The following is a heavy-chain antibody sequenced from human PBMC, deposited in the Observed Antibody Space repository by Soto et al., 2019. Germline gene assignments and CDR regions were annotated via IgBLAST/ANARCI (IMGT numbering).Heavy chain of an antibody. CDR2: ISYDGGRQ. J-gene: IGHJ4*02. CDR3: VSDRGYGHASVPYS. D-gene: IGHD5-18*01. V-gene: IGHV3-30*03. Sequence: QAHLVESGGGVVQPGRSLRLSCAASGFTFTSYGMHWVRQAPGTRLEWVAVISYDGGRQHYADSVKGRFTISRDNSKNMVLLQRNSLRAEDTAVYYCVSDRGYGHASVPYSWGQGTLVSVSS. CDR1: GFTFTSYG.